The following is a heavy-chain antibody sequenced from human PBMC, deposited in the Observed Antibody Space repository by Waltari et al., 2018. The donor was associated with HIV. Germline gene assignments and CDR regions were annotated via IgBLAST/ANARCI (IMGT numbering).Heavy chain of an antibody. Sequence: QLQLQESGPGLVKPSETLSLTCNAPGGPISCSSYYWGWPRQPPVKGLEWTGSIYYSGNTNYNPSRKSLVTISGDASKNQFAVKLSCVTAADTAVYYCARLRASVAGLPGGFYFDYWGQGTLVTVSS. D-gene: IGHD6-19*01. CDR3: ARLRASVAGLPGGFYFDY. CDR1: GGPISCSSYY. J-gene: IGHJ4*02. CDR2: IYYSGNT. V-gene: IGHV4-39*01.